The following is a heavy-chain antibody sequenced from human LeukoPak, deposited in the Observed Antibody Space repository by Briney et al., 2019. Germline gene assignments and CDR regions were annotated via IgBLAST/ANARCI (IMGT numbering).Heavy chain of an antibody. V-gene: IGHV1-18*01. CDR2: ISAYNGNT. J-gene: IGHJ4*02. CDR1: GYTFTNYG. Sequence: ASVKVSCKASGYTFTNYGINWVRQAPGQGLEWMGWISAYNGNTNYAQNLQGRVTMTTDTSTSTAYVELRNLRSDDTAVYYCVRVAVAQYYFDYWGQGTLVTVSS. D-gene: IGHD4-23*01. CDR3: VRVAVAQYYFDY.